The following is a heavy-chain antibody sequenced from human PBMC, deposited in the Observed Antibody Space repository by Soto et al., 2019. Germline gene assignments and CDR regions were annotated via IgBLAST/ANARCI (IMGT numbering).Heavy chain of an antibody. CDR2: VHSGGST. Sequence: SETLSVTCTLSGGSISSASYFWAWIRQPPGKGLEWIASVHSGGSTYFNPSLKTRGTIFLDTSKNQFSLTVSSVTAADTAVYYCAAYRDYDIGGLDYWSQGTLVT. V-gene: IGHV4-39*01. D-gene: IGHD3-22*01. CDR1: GGSISSASYF. J-gene: IGHJ4*02. CDR3: AAYRDYDIGGLDY.